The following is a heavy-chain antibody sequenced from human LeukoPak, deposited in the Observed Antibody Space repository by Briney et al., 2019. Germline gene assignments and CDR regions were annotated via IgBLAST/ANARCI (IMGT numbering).Heavy chain of an antibody. Sequence: SETLSLTCAVHGESFSAYFWSWIRQVPGKGLEWIGEIDHRGSSNYNPPLKSRATISVDTSKNHFSLSLTSVTAADTAVHYCATRSSTLAAARCFDDWGQGTVVTVSS. V-gene: IGHV4-34*01. D-gene: IGHD6-6*01. CDR3: ATRSSTLAAARCFDD. CDR2: IDHRGSS. J-gene: IGHJ4*03. CDR1: GESFSAYF.